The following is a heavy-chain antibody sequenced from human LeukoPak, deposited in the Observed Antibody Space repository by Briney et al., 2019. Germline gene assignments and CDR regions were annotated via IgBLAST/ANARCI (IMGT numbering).Heavy chain of an antibody. Sequence: SQTLSLTCTASGGSISSGSYYWSWIRQPAGKGLEWIGRIYTSGSTNYNPSLKSRVTISVDTSKNQFSLKLSSVTAADTAVYYCARAYPIVYWGQGTLVTVSS. CDR3: ARAYPIVY. CDR2: IYTSGST. J-gene: IGHJ4*02. D-gene: IGHD1-26*01. CDR1: GGSISSGSYY. V-gene: IGHV4-61*02.